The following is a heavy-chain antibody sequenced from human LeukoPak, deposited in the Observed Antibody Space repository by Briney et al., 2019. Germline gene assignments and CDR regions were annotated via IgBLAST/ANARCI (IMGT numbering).Heavy chain of an antibody. CDR3: ARGRSHYGGNFPFDY. J-gene: IGHJ4*02. V-gene: IGHV4-34*01. CDR1: RGSFSGYY. D-gene: IGHD4-23*01. CDR2: INHSGST. Sequence: SEPLSLTCAVYRGSFSGYYWNWIRQPPGRGLEWIGEINHSGSTKYNTTLKSRVTISVDTSKNQFSLKLSTVTAADTAVYYCARGRSHYGGNFPFDYWGQGTLVTVSS.